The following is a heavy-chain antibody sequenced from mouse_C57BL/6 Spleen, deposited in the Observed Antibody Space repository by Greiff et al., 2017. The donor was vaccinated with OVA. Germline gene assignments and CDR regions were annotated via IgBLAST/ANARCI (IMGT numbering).Heavy chain of an antibody. Sequence: QVQLQQPGAELVRPGSSVKLSCKASGYTFTSYWMHWVKQRPIQGLEWIGNIDPSDSETHYNQKFKDKATLTVDKSSSTAYMQLSSLTSEDSAVYYCARSAQATHYAMDYWGQGTSVTVSS. CDR2: IDPSDSET. V-gene: IGHV1-52*01. CDR3: ARSAQATHYAMDY. J-gene: IGHJ4*01. D-gene: IGHD3-2*02. CDR1: GYTFTSYW.